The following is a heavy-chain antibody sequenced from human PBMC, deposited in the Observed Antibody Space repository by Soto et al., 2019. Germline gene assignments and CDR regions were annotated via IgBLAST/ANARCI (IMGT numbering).Heavy chain of an antibody. Sequence: GASVKVSCKASGYTFTGYYMHWVRQAPGQGLEWMGWINPNSGGTNYAQKFQGRVTMTRDTSISTAYMELSRLRSDDTAVYYCAREDDILTGYGLGVYYYYGMDVWGQGTTVTVSS. CDR3: AREDDILTGYGLGVYYYYGMDV. D-gene: IGHD3-9*01. J-gene: IGHJ6*02. CDR2: INPNSGGT. V-gene: IGHV1-2*02. CDR1: GYTFTGYY.